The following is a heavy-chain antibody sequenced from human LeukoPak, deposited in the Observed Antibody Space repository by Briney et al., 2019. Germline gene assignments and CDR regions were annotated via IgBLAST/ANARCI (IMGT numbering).Heavy chain of an antibody. V-gene: IGHV3-23*01. CDR2: ISGSGGST. CDR3: AKDTDVVVPEYFQY. Sequence: GGSLRLSCAASGFTVSSNYMNWVRQAPGKGLEWVSAISGSGGSTYYADSVKGRFTVSRDNSENTLFLQMNSLRAEDTAIYYCAKDTDVVVPEYFQYWGQGTLVTVSS. J-gene: IGHJ1*01. D-gene: IGHD2-15*01. CDR1: GFTVSSNY.